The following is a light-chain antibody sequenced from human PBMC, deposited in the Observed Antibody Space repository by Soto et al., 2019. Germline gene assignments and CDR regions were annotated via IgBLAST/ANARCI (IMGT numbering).Light chain of an antibody. CDR3: QSYNTDRPA. CDR2: AAS. J-gene: IGKJ5*01. Sequence: DIQMTQNPSSLSASVGDRVTLTCRASQAMSNSLAWYQQKPGKVTKLLIYAASSLQSGVPSRFRGSGSGTEFTLTISSLQPEDFATYYCQSYNTDRPAFGQGTRLEI. CDR1: QAMSNS. V-gene: IGKV1-27*01.